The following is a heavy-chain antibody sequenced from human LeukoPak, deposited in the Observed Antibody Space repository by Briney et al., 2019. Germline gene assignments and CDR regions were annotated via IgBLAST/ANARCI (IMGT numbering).Heavy chain of an antibody. CDR1: GGSISSYY. J-gene: IGHJ4*02. CDR3: ARAGGGVRSPYYFDY. CDR2: IYYSGST. V-gene: IGHV4-59*01. D-gene: IGHD2-8*02. Sequence: TSETLSLTCTVSGGSISSYYWSWIPQPPGKGLEWIGYIYYSGSTNYNPSLKSRVTISVDTSKNQFSLKLSSVTAADTAVYYCARAGGGVRSPYYFDYWGQGTLVTVSS.